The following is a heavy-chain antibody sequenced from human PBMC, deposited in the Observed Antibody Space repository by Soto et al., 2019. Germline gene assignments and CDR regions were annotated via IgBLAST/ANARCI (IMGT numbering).Heavy chain of an antibody. V-gene: IGHV1-69*01. Sequence: APVKVSCKASGGTLSSYAISWVRQAPGQGLGWMGGIIPIFGTANYAQKVQGRVTITADESTSTAYMELSSLRSEDTAVYYCASGGGTTVVTPSYYYYGMDVWGQGTTVTVSS. J-gene: IGHJ6*02. CDR3: ASGGGTTVVTPSYYYYGMDV. CDR2: IIPIFGTA. CDR1: GGTLSSYA. D-gene: IGHD4-17*01.